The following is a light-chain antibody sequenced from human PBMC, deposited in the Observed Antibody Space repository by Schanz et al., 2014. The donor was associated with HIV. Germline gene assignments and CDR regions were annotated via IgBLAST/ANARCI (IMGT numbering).Light chain of an antibody. V-gene: IGKV4-1*01. CDR3: QQYGTSLIT. Sequence: DIVMTQSPDSLAVSLGERATINCKSSQSIFYSSNNKNYLAWYQQKPGQAPRLLIYGASTRATDIPDRFSGSGSGTDFTLTISRLEPEDFAVYYCQQYGTSLITFGQGTRLEI. CDR1: QSIFYSSNNKNY. J-gene: IGKJ5*01. CDR2: GAS.